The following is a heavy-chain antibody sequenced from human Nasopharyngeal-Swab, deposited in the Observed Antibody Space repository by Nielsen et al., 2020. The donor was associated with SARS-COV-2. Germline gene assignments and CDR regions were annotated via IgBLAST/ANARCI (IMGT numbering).Heavy chain of an antibody. D-gene: IGHD3-3*01. CDR2: IYYSGST. J-gene: IGHJ5*02. Sequence: RQAPGKGLEWIGYIYYSGSTNYNPSLKSRVTISVDTSKSQFSLKLSSVTAADTAVYYCARVRVLRFLEWQTKGGFDPWGQGTLVTVSS. CDR3: ARVRVLRFLEWQTKGGFDP. V-gene: IGHV4-59*01.